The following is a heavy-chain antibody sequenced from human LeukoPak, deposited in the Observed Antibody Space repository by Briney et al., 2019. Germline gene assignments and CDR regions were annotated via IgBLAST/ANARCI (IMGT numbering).Heavy chain of an antibody. CDR2: ISNGAGTI. V-gene: IGHV3-11*01. D-gene: IGHD6-19*01. CDR1: GFTFSDYY. CDR3: VREESSSGLISFDY. Sequence: PGGSLRLSCETSGFTFSDYYMSWIRQAPGKGLEWLSYISNGAGTIYYADSVKGRLTISRDNNKNSLYLQMNSLTTEDTAVYYCVREESSSGLISFDYWGRGTLVTVSS. J-gene: IGHJ4*02.